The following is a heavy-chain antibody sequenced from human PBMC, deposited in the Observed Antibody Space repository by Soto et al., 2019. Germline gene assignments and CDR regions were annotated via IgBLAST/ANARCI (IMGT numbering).Heavy chain of an antibody. V-gene: IGHV1-58*01. CDR2: IVVGSGNT. CDR1: GFPFTSSA. Sequence: SVKVSCNAAGFPFTSSALEWVRQARGQRLEWIGWIVVGSGNTNYAQKFQERVTITRDMSTSTAYMELSSLRSEDTAVYYCAAKYSSSWSEVWFDPWGQGTLVTVSS. CDR3: AAKYSSSWSEVWFDP. D-gene: IGHD6-13*01. J-gene: IGHJ5*02.